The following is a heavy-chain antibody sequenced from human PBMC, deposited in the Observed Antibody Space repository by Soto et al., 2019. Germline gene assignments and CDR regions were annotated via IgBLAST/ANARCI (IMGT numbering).Heavy chain of an antibody. CDR2: LYYTGST. CDR3: ARRRRDSSGYCYWFDY. Sequence: QVQLQESGPGLVKPSQTLSLTCTFSGGSISSGGYYWSWIRQHPGRGLEWIGYLYYTGSTYYNPSLKSRVTISVDTSKNQFSLKLSSVTAADTSVYYCARRRRDSSGYCYWFDYWGQGTLVTVSS. D-gene: IGHD3-22*01. J-gene: IGHJ4*02. V-gene: IGHV4-31*03. CDR1: GGSISSGGYY.